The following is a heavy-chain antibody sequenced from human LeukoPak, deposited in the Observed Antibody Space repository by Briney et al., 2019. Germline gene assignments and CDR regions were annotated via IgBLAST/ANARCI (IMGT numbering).Heavy chain of an antibody. V-gene: IGHV3-20*04. CDR1: GFTFDDYG. J-gene: IGHJ4*02. CDR2: ISCNGGST. Sequence: PGGSLRLSCAASGFTFDDYGMSWVRQAPGKGLEWVSGISCNGGSTGYADSVKGRFTISRDNAKNSLYLQMNTLRAEDTALYYCARDNLRFWSGYSPLDYWGQGILVTVSS. CDR3: ARDNLRFWSGYSPLDY. D-gene: IGHD3-3*01.